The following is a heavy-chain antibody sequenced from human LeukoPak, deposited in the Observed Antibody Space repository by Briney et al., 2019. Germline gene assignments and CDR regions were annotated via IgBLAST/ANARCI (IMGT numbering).Heavy chain of an antibody. CDR3: ARDRHFVAFDI. CDR2: ISSGSSTI. CDR1: GFTFSFYS. Sequence: GGSLRLSCAASGFTFSFYSMSWVRQAPGKGLEWVSYISSGSSTIYYADSVKGRFTISRDNAKNSVYLHMNSLRAEDTAVYYCARDRHFVAFDIWGQGTMVTVSS. V-gene: IGHV3-48*04. J-gene: IGHJ3*02.